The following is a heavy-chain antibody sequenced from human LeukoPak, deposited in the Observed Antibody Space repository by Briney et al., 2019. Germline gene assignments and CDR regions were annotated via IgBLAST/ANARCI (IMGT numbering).Heavy chain of an antibody. Sequence: GASVKVSCKASGYTFTDYCMHWVRQAPGQGPEWMGAINPSGDSTIDAQKFLGRVTMTRDTSTGTVNMELSSLRSEDTAVYYCASALYCGGDCYSGRYFFDYWGQGTQVTVSS. V-gene: IGHV1-46*01. CDR1: GYTFTDYC. J-gene: IGHJ4*02. CDR3: ASALYCGGDCYSGRYFFDY. D-gene: IGHD2-21*02. CDR2: INPSGDST.